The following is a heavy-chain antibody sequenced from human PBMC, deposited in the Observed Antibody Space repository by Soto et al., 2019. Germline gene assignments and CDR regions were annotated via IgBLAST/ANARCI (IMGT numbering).Heavy chain of an antibody. V-gene: IGHV3-74*01. CDR1: GFTFSSYW. Sequence: EVQLVESGGGLVQPGGSLRLSCAASGFTFSSYWMHWVRQDPGKGLVWVSRIESDGSSPIYADSVKGRFTISRDNAKNTLYLQMNSLRAADTAVYYCAKSNWFDPWGQGTLVTVSS. J-gene: IGHJ5*02. CDR2: IESDGSSP. CDR3: AKSNWFDP.